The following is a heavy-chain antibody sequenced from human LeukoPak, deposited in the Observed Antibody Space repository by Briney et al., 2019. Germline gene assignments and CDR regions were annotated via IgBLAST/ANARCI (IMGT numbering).Heavy chain of an antibody. CDR3: ARESIVATTPQIY. D-gene: IGHD5-12*01. V-gene: IGHV4-34*01. CDR1: GGSFSGYY. CDR2: INHSGST. J-gene: IGHJ4*02. Sequence: TPSETLSLTCAVYGGSFSGYYWSWLRQPPGKGLEWLGEINHSGSTNYNPSLKSRVTISVDTSKNQFSLKLSSVTAADTAVYYCARESIVATTPQIYWGQGTLVTVSS.